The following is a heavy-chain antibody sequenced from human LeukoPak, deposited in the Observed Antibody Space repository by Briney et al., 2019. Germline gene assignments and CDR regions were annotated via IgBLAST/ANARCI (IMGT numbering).Heavy chain of an antibody. J-gene: IGHJ5*02. CDR2: ISGSGGST. CDR3: ARGADGVSSNSRGWFDP. CDR1: GFTFSSYA. D-gene: IGHD2-15*01. V-gene: IGHV3-23*01. Sequence: GGSLRLSCAASGFTFSSYAMNWVRQAPGKGLEWVSVISGSGGSTYYGDSVKGRFTLSRDNSKNTLYLQMNSLRAEDTAVYSCARGADGVSSNSRGWFDPWGQGTLVTVSS.